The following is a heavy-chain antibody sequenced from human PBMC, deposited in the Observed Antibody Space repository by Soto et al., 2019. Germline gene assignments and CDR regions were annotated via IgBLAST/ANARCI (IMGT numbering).Heavy chain of an antibody. CDR3: AKWVITMVRGVITDSS. D-gene: IGHD3-10*01. Sequence: GGSLRLSCAASGFTFSSYAMSWVRQSPGKGLEWVSAISGSGGSTYYADSVKGRFTISRDNSKNTLYLQMNSLRAEDTAVYYCAKWVITMVRGVITDSSWGQGTLVTVSS. CDR2: ISGSGGST. J-gene: IGHJ5*02. V-gene: IGHV3-23*01. CDR1: GFTFSSYA.